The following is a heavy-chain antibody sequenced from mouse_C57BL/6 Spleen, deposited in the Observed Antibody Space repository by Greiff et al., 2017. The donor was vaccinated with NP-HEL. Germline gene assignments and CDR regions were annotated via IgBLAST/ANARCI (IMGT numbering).Heavy chain of an antibody. CDR2: INPYNGDT. Sequence: VQLKESGPELVKPGDSVKISCKASGYSFTGYFMNWVMQSHGKSLEWIGRINPYNGDTFYNQKFKGNATWTVDKSSSTAHMELRSLRSEDSAVYYCARSGTVGGDYWGQGTTLTVSS. D-gene: IGHD1-1*01. CDR1: GYSFTGYF. V-gene: IGHV1-20*01. CDR3: ARSGTVGGDY. J-gene: IGHJ2*01.